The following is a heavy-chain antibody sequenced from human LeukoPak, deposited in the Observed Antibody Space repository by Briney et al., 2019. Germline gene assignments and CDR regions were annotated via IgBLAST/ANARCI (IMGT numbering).Heavy chain of an antibody. CDR2: DTSSTTST. D-gene: IGHD4-11*01. CDR1: EFSISHYA. Sequence: GGSLRLSCTASEFSISHYAMSWVRQAPGKGLEWVSADTSSTTSTYYASSVRGRFTISRDNSMNTLYLQMNSLRADDTAVYYCAREGSRSNSAAFDIWGQGTMVTVSS. V-gene: IGHV3-23*01. J-gene: IGHJ3*02. CDR3: AREGSRSNSAAFDI.